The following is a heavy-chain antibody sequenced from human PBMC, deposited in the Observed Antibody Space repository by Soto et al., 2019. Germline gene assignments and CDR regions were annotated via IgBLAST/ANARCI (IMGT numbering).Heavy chain of an antibody. CDR1: GFTFSSYS. Sequence: PGGSLRLSCAASGFTFSSYSMNWVRQAPGKGLECVSSISSSSSYIYYADSVKGRFTISRDNAKNSLYLQMNSLRAEDTAVYYCARDSLVRFLEWLSNHNWFDPWGQGTLVTVSS. CDR2: ISSSSSYI. CDR3: ARDSLVRFLEWLSNHNWFDP. V-gene: IGHV3-21*01. J-gene: IGHJ5*02. D-gene: IGHD3-3*01.